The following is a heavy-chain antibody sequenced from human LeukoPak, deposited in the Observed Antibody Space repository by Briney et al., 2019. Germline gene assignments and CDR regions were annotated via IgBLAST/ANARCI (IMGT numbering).Heavy chain of an antibody. V-gene: IGHV3-74*01. CDR3: KRTGYRHGIDV. Sequence: GGSLRLSCAASGFTFNSYAIHWVRQAPGKGLVWVSSTSTNGSETTYADSVRGRFTISRDNAKNTRDLQMNSLGAEDTAVYYFKRTGYRHGIDVWGQGTTVTVSS. CDR1: GFTFNSYA. CDR2: TSTNGSET. J-gene: IGHJ6*02. D-gene: IGHD3-16*02.